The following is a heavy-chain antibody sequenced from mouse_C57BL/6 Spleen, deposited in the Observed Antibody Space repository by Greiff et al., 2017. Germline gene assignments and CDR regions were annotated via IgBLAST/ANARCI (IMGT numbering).Heavy chain of an antibody. J-gene: IGHJ1*03. CDR3: ARDYYGSSYDYWYFDV. D-gene: IGHD1-1*01. CDR2: IDPEDGDT. V-gene: IGHV14-2*01. Sequence: EVQLQQSGAELVKPGASVKLSCTASGFNIKDYYMHWVKQRTEQGLEWIGRIDPEDGDTKYAPKFQGKATITADTSSNTAYLQLSSLTSEDTAVYYGARDYYGSSYDYWYFDVWGTGTTVTVSS. CDR1: GFNIKDYY.